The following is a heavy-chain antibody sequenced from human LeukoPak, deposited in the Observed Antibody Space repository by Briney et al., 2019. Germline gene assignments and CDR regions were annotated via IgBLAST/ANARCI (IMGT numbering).Heavy chain of an antibody. Sequence: SVTVSCTASGGTFSSYAISWVRQAPGQGLEWMGGIIPIFGTANYAQKFQGRVTITADESTSTAYMELSSLRSEDTAVYYCARETCSGGSCYFDYWGQGTLVTVSS. CDR1: GGTFSSYA. D-gene: IGHD2-15*01. J-gene: IGHJ4*02. V-gene: IGHV1-69*13. CDR3: ARETCSGGSCYFDY. CDR2: IIPIFGTA.